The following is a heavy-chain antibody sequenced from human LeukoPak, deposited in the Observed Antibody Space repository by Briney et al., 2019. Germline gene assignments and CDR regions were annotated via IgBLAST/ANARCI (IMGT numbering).Heavy chain of an antibody. Sequence: GGSLRLSCAASGISFSNYSMNWVRQAPGKGLEWVSLISSSSRFIYYGDSVKGRFTISRDNAKKSLYLQMNSLRAEDTAVYYCARLGYCSGGSCYFLGLTDWGQGTLVTVSS. J-gene: IGHJ4*02. V-gene: IGHV3-21*01. CDR1: GISFSNYS. CDR3: ARLGYCSGGSCYFLGLTD. D-gene: IGHD2-15*01. CDR2: ISSSSRFI.